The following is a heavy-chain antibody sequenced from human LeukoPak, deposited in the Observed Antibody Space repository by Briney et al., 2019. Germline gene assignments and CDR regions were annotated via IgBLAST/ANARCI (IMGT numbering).Heavy chain of an antibody. D-gene: IGHD2-8*01. CDR2: IRGSGGIT. CDR1: GFTFSSYA. Sequence: SGGSLRLSCAASGFTFSSYAMSWVRQAPGKGLEWVSAIRGSGGITFYADSVKGRFTISRDNSKNTLYLQMNSLRAEDTGVYYCAKDRQSWSQGYFDYWGRGTLVTVSS. V-gene: IGHV3-23*01. CDR3: AKDRQSWSQGYFDY. J-gene: IGHJ4*02.